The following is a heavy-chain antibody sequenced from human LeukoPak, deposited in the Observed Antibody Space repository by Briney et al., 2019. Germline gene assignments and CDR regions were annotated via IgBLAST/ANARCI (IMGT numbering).Heavy chain of an antibody. V-gene: IGHV1-3*03. CDR2: INAGNGNT. CDR1: GYTFTTHT. CDR3: ARDFDSSGYYRY. D-gene: IGHD3-22*01. Sequence: ASVKVSCKASGYTFTTHTIHWVRQAPGQRLEWMGWINAGNGNTKYSQEFQDRVTITRDTSASTAYMELSSLRSEDTAVYYCARDFDSSGYYRYWGQGTLVTVSS. J-gene: IGHJ4*02.